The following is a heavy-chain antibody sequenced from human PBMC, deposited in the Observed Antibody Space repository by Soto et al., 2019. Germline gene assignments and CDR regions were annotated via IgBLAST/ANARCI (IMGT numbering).Heavy chain of an antibody. D-gene: IGHD1-1*01. CDR2: ISDSGDTT. CDR1: GFIISSSA. J-gene: IGHJ4*02. CDR3: AKDNPRTTSFDY. V-gene: IGHV3-23*01. Sequence: EVQLLESGGGLVQPGGSLRLSCAASGFIISSSAMYWVRQAPGKGLEWVSAISDSGDTTHYADSVKGRFTISRDTSKNTLYLQMNTLAAEDTAHYYCAKDNPRTTSFDYWGQGTLVTVSS.